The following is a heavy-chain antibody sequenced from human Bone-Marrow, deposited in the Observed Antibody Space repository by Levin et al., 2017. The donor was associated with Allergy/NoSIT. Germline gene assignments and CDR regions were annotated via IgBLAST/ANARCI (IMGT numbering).Heavy chain of an antibody. Sequence: SQTLSLTCTVSGGSISSYYWSWIRQPPGKGLEWIGYIYDSGSTNYNPSLKSRVPISVDASTNQFSLKLSSVTAADTAVYYWARGGASGRYGYFDYRGQGTLVTVSS. D-gene: IGHD1-26*01. CDR3: ARGGASGRYGYFDY. J-gene: IGHJ4*02. V-gene: IGHV4-59*01. CDR1: GGSISSYY. CDR2: IYDSGST.